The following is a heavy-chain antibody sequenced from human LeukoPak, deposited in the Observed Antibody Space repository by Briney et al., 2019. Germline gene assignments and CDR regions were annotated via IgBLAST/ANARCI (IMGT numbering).Heavy chain of an antibody. J-gene: IGHJ6*03. Sequence: PSETLSLTCTVSGGSISSYYWSWIRQPPGKGLEWIGYIYYSGSTNYNPSLKSRVTISVDTSKNQFSLKLSSVTAADTAVYYCARIAAAQYYYYIDVWGKGTTVTISS. CDR2: IYYSGST. CDR3: ARIAAAQYYYYIDV. V-gene: IGHV4-59*01. D-gene: IGHD6-13*01. CDR1: GGSISSYY.